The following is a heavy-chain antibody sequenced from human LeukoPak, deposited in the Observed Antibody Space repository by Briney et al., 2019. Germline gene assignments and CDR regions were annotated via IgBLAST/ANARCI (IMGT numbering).Heavy chain of an antibody. D-gene: IGHD1-7*01. J-gene: IGHJ4*02. CDR1: GFTFDDYA. V-gene: IGHV3-9*01. CDR3: AKVGPMNYGYFDY. Sequence: GRSLRLSCAASGFTFDDYAMHWVRQAPGKGLEWVSGISWNSGSIGYADSVKGRFTISRDNAKNSLYLQVNSLRAEDTALYYCAKVGPMNYGYFDYWGQGTLVTVSS. CDR2: ISWNSGSI.